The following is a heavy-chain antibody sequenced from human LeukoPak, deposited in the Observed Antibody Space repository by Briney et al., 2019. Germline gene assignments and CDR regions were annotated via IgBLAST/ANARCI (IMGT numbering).Heavy chain of an antibody. Sequence: QPGGSLRLSCAASGFTFSSYGMHWVRQAPGKGLEWVAVISYDGSNKYYADSVKGRFTISRDNSKNTLYLQMNSLRAEDTAVYYCAKGRYSSGWSSFDYWGQGTLVTVSS. CDR2: ISYDGSNK. J-gene: IGHJ4*02. CDR1: GFTFSSYG. CDR3: AKGRYSSGWSSFDY. D-gene: IGHD6-19*01. V-gene: IGHV3-30*18.